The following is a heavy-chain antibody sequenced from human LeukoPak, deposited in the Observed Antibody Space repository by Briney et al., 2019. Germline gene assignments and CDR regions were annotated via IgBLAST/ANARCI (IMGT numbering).Heavy chain of an antibody. D-gene: IGHD2-2*01. CDR3: AKVPADPSEPLPPHAFDI. V-gene: IGHV3-23*01. CDR1: GFTFSNYG. CDR2: ISGSGGST. Sequence: GGSLRLSCAASGFTFSNYGMSWVRQAPGKGLEWVSSISGSGGSTYYADSEKGRFTISRDNSKNTMYLQMSSLRAEDTAVYYCAKVPADPSEPLPPHAFDIWGQGTMVTVSS. J-gene: IGHJ3*02.